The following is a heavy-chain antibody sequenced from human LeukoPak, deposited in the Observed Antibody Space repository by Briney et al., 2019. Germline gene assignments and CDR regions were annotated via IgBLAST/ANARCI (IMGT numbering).Heavy chain of an antibody. Sequence: PGGSLRLSCAASAFTFSSYSMNWVRQAPGKGLEWVSYISSSSSNIYYADSVKGRFTISRDNAKNSLYLQMNSLRAEDTAVYYCARYNWNDRGCAFDIWGQGTMVTVSS. D-gene: IGHD1-1*01. V-gene: IGHV3-48*01. J-gene: IGHJ3*02. CDR2: ISSSSSNI. CDR1: AFTFSSYS. CDR3: ARYNWNDRGCAFDI.